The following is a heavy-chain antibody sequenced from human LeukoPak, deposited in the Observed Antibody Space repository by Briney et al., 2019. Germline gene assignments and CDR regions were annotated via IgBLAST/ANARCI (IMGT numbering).Heavy chain of an antibody. CDR3: ARDPSGWELPTDY. D-gene: IGHD1-26*01. CDR1: GYTFTGYC. Sequence: ASVKVSCKASGYTFTGYCMHWVRQAPGQGLEWMGWINPNSGGTNYAQKFQGRVTMTRDTSISTAYMELSRLRSDDTAVYYCARDPSGWELPTDYWGQGTLVTVSS. V-gene: IGHV1-2*02. J-gene: IGHJ4*02. CDR2: INPNSGGT.